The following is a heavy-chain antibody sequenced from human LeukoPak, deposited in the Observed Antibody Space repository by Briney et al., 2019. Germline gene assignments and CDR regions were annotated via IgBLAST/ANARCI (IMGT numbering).Heavy chain of an antibody. CDR1: GFTFSSYG. V-gene: IGHV3-30*18. CDR2: ISYDGSKK. D-gene: IGHD3-22*01. J-gene: IGHJ3*02. CDR3: AKGFSSGPWDACDI. Sequence: PGRSLRLSCAASGFTFSSYGMHWVRQARGKGLEWVAVISYDGSKKYYADSVKGRFTISRDSSKNMLYLQMNSLRVEDTAVYYCAKGFSSGPWDACDIWGQGTMVTVSS.